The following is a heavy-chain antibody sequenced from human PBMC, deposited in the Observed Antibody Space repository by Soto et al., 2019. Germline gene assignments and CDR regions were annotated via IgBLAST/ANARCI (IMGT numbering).Heavy chain of an antibody. J-gene: IGHJ6*02. V-gene: IGHV1-69*13. Sequence: SVKVSCKASGGTFSSYAISWVRQAPGQGLEWMGGIIPIFGTANYAQKFQGRVTITADESTSTAYMELSSLRSEDTAVYYCARVLRFLEWSWETYGMDVWGQGTTVTVSS. CDR1: GGTFSSYA. CDR2: IIPIFGTA. CDR3: ARVLRFLEWSWETYGMDV. D-gene: IGHD3-3*01.